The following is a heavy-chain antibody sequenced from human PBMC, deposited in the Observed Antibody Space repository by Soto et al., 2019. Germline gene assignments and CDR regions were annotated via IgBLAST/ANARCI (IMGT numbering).Heavy chain of an antibody. CDR2: IYYSGST. J-gene: IGHJ6*02. V-gene: IGHV4-31*03. Sequence: QVQLQESGPGLVKPSQTLSLTCTVSGGSISSGGYYWSWIRQHPGKGLEWIGYIYYSGSTYYNPSLKSRVTISVDTSKNQFSLKLSSVTAADTAVYYCARGLRWAQHYYYDGMDVWGQGTTVTVSS. CDR3: ARGLRWAQHYYYDGMDV. CDR1: GGSISSGGYY.